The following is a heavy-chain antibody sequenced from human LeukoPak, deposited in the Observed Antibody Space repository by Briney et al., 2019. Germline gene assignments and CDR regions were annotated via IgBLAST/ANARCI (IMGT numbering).Heavy chain of an antibody. D-gene: IGHD3-22*01. CDR3: ARDVYYYDSSGLSAEYFQH. J-gene: IGHJ1*01. CDR2: ISSSGSTI. CDR1: GFTDSSNY. V-gene: IGHV3-11*01. Sequence: GGSLRLSCAASGFTDSSNYMSWVRQAPGKGLEWVSYISSSGSTIYYADSVKGRFTISRDNAKNSLYLQMNSLRAEDTAVYYCARDVYYYDSSGLSAEYFQHWGQGTLVTVSS.